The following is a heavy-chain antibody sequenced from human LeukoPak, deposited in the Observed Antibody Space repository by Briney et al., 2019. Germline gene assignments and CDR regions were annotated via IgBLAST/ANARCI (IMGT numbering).Heavy chain of an antibody. D-gene: IGHD1-20*01. Sequence: GESLKISCEGSGYSFTSYWIAWVRQMPGKGLECMGIIYPGDSDTRYSPSFQGQVTISADKSISTAYLQWSSLKASDTAMYYCARSITTRFPDAFDIWGQGTLVTVS. CDR1: GYSFTSYW. V-gene: IGHV5-51*01. J-gene: IGHJ3*02. CDR3: ARSITTRFPDAFDI. CDR2: IYPGDSDT.